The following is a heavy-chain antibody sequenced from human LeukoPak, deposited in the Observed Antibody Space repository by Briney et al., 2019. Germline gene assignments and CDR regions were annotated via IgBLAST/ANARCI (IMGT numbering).Heavy chain of an antibody. CDR3: ATSPPVVPAAITAFDI. CDR2: IYTSGST. Sequence: SETLSLTCTVSGGSISSGSYYWSWIRQPAGKGLEWIGRIYTSGSTNYNPSLKSRVTMSIDTSKNQFSLQLSSVTAADTAVYYCATSPPVVPAAITAFDIWGQGTMVTVSS. V-gene: IGHV4-61*02. CDR1: GGSISSGSYY. D-gene: IGHD2-2*01. J-gene: IGHJ3*02.